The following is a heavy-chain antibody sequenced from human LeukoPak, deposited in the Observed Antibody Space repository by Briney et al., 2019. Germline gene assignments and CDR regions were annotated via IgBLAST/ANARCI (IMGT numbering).Heavy chain of an antibody. CDR1: GFLFSSYG. V-gene: IGHV3-21*01. D-gene: IGHD6-13*01. CDR3: ARARGSYSSSWSPAGY. CDR2: ISSSSSYI. Sequence: GGSLRLSCAASGFLFSSYGMNWVRQAPGKGLEWVSSISSSSSYIYYADSVKGRFTISRDNAKNSLYLQMNSLRAEDTAVYYCARARGSYSSSWSPAGYWGQGTLVTVSS. J-gene: IGHJ4*02.